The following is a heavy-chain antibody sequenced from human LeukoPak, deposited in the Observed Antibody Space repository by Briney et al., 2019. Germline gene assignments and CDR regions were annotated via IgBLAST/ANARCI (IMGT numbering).Heavy chain of an antibody. J-gene: IGHJ4*02. CDR3: ARAVGYDILTGYYTFDY. CDR1: GYTFTSYY. CDR2: IIPIFGTA. V-gene: IGHV1-69*13. Sequence: GASVKVSCKASGYTFTSYYMHWVRQAPGQGLEWMGGIIPIFGTANYAQKFQGRVTITADESTSTAYMELSSLRSEDTAVYYCARAVGYDILTGYYTFDYWGQGTLVTVSS. D-gene: IGHD3-9*01.